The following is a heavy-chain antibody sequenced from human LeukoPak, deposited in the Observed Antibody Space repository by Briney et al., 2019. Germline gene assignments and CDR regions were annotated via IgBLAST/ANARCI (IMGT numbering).Heavy chain of an antibody. CDR3: ARALVVAAAFDI. Sequence: GASVKVSCKASGYTFTGYYMHWVRQAPGQGLEWMGWINPNSGGTNYAQKFQGRVTMTRDTSISTAYMELSRLRSDDTAVYYGARALVVAAAFDIWGQGTMVTVSS. D-gene: IGHD5-12*01. V-gene: IGHV1-2*02. J-gene: IGHJ3*02. CDR1: GYTFTGYY. CDR2: INPNSGGT.